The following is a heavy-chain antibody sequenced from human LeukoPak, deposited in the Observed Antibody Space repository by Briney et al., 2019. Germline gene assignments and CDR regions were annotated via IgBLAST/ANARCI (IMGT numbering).Heavy chain of an antibody. CDR2: ISGSGGST. V-gene: IGHV3-23*01. CDR1: GFTFSSYW. J-gene: IGHJ4*02. CDR3: AKDRTSSSSWYY. D-gene: IGHD6-13*01. Sequence: GGSLRLSCAASGFTFSSYWMSWVRQAPGKGLEWVSAISGSGGSTYYADSVKGRFTISRDNSKNTLYLQMNSLRAEDTAVYYCAKDRTSSSSWYYWGQGTLVTVSS.